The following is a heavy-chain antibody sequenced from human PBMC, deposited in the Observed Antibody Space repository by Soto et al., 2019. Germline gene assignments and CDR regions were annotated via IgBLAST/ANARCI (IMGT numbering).Heavy chain of an antibody. J-gene: IGHJ6*03. V-gene: IGHV3-9*01. Sequence: GGSLRLSCAASGFTFDDYAMHWVRQAPGKGLEWVSGISWNSGSIGYADSVKGRFTISRDNAKNSLYLQMNSLRAEDTALYYCAKDMRPDYAYYYYMDVWGKGTTVTVSS. D-gene: IGHD4-17*01. CDR1: GFTFDDYA. CDR3: AKDMRPDYAYYYYMDV. CDR2: ISWNSGSI.